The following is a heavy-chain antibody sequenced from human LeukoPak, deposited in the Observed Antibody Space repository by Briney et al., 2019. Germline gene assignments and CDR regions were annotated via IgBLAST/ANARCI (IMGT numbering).Heavy chain of an antibody. J-gene: IGHJ6*02. Sequence: ASVKVSCKASGGTFSSYAISWVRQAPGQGLEWMGGIIPIFGTANYAQKFQGRVTITADESTSTAYMELSSLRSEDTAVYYCARGPSGYYTGGTYGMDVWGQGTTVTVSS. CDR1: GGTFSSYA. D-gene: IGHD3-3*01. V-gene: IGHV1-69*13. CDR2: IIPIFGTA. CDR3: ARGPSGYYTGGTYGMDV.